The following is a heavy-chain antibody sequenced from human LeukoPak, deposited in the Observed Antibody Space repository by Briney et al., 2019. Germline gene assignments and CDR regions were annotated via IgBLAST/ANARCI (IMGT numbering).Heavy chain of an antibody. Sequence: SETLSLTCTVSLDSTTSNFWSWVRQPPGRGLEWIGEIHRSGSTNYNPSLQSRVTISIDRSKNQIALELSSVTAADTAVYYCAREIVGGFNPGAYWGQGTLVTVSS. CDR3: AREIVGGFNPGAY. J-gene: IGHJ4*02. V-gene: IGHV4-4*02. D-gene: IGHD1-14*01. CDR1: LDSTTSNF. CDR2: IHRSGST.